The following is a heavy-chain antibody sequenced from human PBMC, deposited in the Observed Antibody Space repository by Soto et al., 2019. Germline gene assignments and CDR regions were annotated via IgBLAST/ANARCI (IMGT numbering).Heavy chain of an antibody. V-gene: IGHV4-39*07. CDR1: GGSISSSSYY. Sequence: SETLSLTCTVSGGSISSSSYYWGWIRQPPGKGLEWIGSIYYSGSTYYNPSLKSRVTISVDTSKNQFSLKLSSVTAADTAVYYCARTYYDFWSGYYSSWFDPRGQGTLVTVSS. D-gene: IGHD3-3*01. CDR3: ARTYYDFWSGYYSSWFDP. J-gene: IGHJ5*02. CDR2: IYYSGST.